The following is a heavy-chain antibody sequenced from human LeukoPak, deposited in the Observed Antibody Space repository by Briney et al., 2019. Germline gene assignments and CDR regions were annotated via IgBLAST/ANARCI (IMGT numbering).Heavy chain of an antibody. CDR2: ISSSGSTI. Sequence: GWSLRLSCAASGFTFSDYYMSWIRQAPGKGLEWVSYISSSGSTIYYADSVKGRFTISRDNAKNSLYLQMNSLRAEDTAVYYCARDATPVRGVIGNWFDPWGQGTLATVSS. V-gene: IGHV3-11*01. CDR3: ARDATPVRGVIGNWFDP. J-gene: IGHJ5*02. CDR1: GFTFSDYY. D-gene: IGHD3-10*01.